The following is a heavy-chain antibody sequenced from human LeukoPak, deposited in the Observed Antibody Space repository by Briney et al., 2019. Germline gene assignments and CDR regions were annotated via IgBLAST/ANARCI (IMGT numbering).Heavy chain of an antibody. CDR1: RFTFTGFA. Sequence: GGSLRLSCVASRFTFTGFAMHWVRQAPGKGLEWVAAIWHDGNNKYYVDSVKGRFTISRDNSKNTVYLQMNSLRVEDTAVYYCARDSGDSSGYYPGYWGQGTLVTVSS. V-gene: IGHV3-33*08. CDR3: ARDSGDSSGYYPGY. D-gene: IGHD3-22*01. CDR2: IWHDGNNK. J-gene: IGHJ4*02.